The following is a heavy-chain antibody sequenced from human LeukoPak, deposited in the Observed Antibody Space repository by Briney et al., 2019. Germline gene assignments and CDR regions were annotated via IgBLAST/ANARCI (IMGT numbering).Heavy chain of an antibody. CDR3: ARAALRVVGATSY. Sequence: GASVKVSCKASGYTFSSYDINWVRQASGQGLEWMGWMNPDSGNTGNAQKFQGRVTMTRNTSISTAYMELRSLRSDDTAVYYCARAALRVVGATSYWGQGTLVTVSS. CDR2: MNPDSGNT. J-gene: IGHJ4*02. D-gene: IGHD1-26*01. CDR1: GYTFSSYD. V-gene: IGHV1-8*01.